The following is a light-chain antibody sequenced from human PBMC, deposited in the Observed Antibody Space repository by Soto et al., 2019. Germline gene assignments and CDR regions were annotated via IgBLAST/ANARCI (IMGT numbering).Light chain of an antibody. J-gene: IGLJ1*01. CDR2: ANN. V-gene: IGLV1-44*01. Sequence: QSVLTQPPSASLTPGQRVTMSCSGSSSNIGSNTVNWYQQLPGTAPKLLIHANNQRPSGVPDRFSGSKSGTSASLAISWLQSEEADYYCAAWDDSLNGYVFGTGTKVTVL. CDR1: SSNIGSNT. CDR3: AAWDDSLNGYV.